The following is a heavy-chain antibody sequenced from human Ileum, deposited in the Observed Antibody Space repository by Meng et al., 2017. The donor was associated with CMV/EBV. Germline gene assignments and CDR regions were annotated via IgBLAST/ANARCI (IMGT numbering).Heavy chain of an antibody. J-gene: IGHJ5*02. Sequence: ASSGDSVSSNSASWNRIRQSPSRGLEWLGRTYYRSKWYNEYAVSVKSRITINPDTSKNHFSLQLNSVTPEDTAVYYCARMSYRRIDPWGQGTLVTVSS. CDR1: GDSVSSNSAS. D-gene: IGHD3-16*02. CDR3: ARMSYRRIDP. CDR2: TYYRSKWYN. V-gene: IGHV6-1*01.